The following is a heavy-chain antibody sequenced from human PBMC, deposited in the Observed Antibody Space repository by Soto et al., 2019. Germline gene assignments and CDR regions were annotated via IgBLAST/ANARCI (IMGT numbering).Heavy chain of an antibody. D-gene: IGHD3-3*01. CDR3: ARERKFDFWRKGLDV. V-gene: IGHV1-8*01. Sequence: QAQLVQSGAEVRKPGASVKVSCKASGYTFTTYDITWGRQAPGQGLEWLGWMDPNSGSTGYAQNFQGRITMTRNISRNTAHMELSSLQSEDTAVYYCARERKFDFWRKGLDVWGQGTTVTVSS. J-gene: IGHJ6*02. CDR2: MDPNSGST. CDR1: GYTFTTYD.